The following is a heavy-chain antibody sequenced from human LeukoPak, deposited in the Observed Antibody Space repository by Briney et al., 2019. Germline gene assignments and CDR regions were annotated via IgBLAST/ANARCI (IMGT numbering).Heavy chain of an antibody. J-gene: IGHJ4*02. V-gene: IGHV4-34*01. CDR2: INHSGST. CDR3: AILAARSFFDY. CDR1: GGSFSGYY. D-gene: IGHD6-6*01. Sequence: PSETLSLTCAVYGGSFSGYYWSWIRQPPGKGLEWIGEINHSGSTNYNPSLKNRVTISVDTSKNQFSLKLSSVTAADTAVYYCAILAARSFFDYWGQGTLVTVSS.